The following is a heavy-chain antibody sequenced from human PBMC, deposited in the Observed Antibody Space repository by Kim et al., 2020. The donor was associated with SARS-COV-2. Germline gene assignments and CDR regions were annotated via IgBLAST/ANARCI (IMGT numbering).Heavy chain of an antibody. J-gene: IGHJ4*02. V-gene: IGHV5-10-1*01. D-gene: IGHD3-9*01. CDR2: IDPSDSYT. CDR1: GYSFTSYW. CDR3: AGYLSGYFTGVRSFDY. Sequence: GESLKISCKGSGYSFTSYWISWVRQMPGKGLEWMGRIDPSDSYTNYSPSFQGHVTIPADKSISTAYLQWSSLKASDTAMYYCAGYLSGYFTGVRSFDYWGQGTLVTVSS.